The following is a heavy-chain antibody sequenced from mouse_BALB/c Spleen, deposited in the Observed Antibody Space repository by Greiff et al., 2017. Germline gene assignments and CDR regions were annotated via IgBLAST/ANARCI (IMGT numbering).Heavy chain of an antibody. CDR3: TRVGGNYPYYYAMDY. CDR1: GYTFTDYE. J-gene: IGHJ4*01. CDR2: IDPETGGT. Sequence: VQLQQSGAELVRPGASVTLSCKASGYTFTDYEMHWVKQTPVHGLEWIGAIDPETGGTAYNQKFKGKATLTADKSSSTAYMELRSLTSEDSAVYYCTRVGGNYPYYYAMDYGGQGTSVTVSS. V-gene: IGHV1-15*01. D-gene: IGHD2-1*01.